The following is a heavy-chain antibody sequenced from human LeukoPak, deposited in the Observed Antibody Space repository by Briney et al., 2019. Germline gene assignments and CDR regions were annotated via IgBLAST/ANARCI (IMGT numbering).Heavy chain of an antibody. V-gene: IGHV4-34*01. CDR3: ARLARGSGSYYLDY. D-gene: IGHD1-26*01. CDR1: GGSFSGYY. Sequence: PSETLSLTCAVYGGSFSGYYWSWIRQPPGKGLEWIGEINHSGSTNYNPSLKSRVTISVDTSKNQFSLKLSSVTAADTAVYYCARLARGSGSYYLDYWGQGTLVTVSS. CDR2: INHSGST. J-gene: IGHJ4*02.